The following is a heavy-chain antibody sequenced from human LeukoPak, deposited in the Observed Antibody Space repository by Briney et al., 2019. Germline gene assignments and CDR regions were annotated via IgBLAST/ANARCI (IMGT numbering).Heavy chain of an antibody. CDR2: ISYDGSYQ. Sequence: GGSLRLSCAVSGFTSSAYGMHWVRQAPGKGLEWVAVISYDGSYQAYADSVKGRFTVSRDSSKNTLYLQLNSLRPEDTGLYYCARERRRDGYNYKDYWGQGTQVSVSS. CDR1: GFTSSAYG. J-gene: IGHJ4*02. CDR3: ARERRRDGYNYKDY. D-gene: IGHD5-24*01. V-gene: IGHV3-30*04.